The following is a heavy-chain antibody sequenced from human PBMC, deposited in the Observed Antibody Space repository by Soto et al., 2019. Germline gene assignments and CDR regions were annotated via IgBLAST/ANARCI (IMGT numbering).Heavy chain of an antibody. V-gene: IGHV3-30*18. Sequence: QVQLVVSGGGVVQPGRSLRLSCAASGFTFSSYGMHWVRQAPGKGLEWVAVISYDGSNKYYADSVKGRFTISRDNSKNTLYLQMNSLRAEDTAVSCCAKPPTVPTSRDYWGQGTLVTVSS. J-gene: IGHJ4*02. CDR3: AKPPTVPTSRDY. D-gene: IGHD4-17*01. CDR1: GFTFSSYG. CDR2: ISYDGSNK.